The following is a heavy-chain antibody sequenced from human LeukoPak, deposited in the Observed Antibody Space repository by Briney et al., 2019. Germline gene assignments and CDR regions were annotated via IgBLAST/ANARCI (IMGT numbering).Heavy chain of an antibody. D-gene: IGHD6-13*01. CDR1: GGSISSSSYY. Sequence: SETLSLTCTVSGGSISSSSYYWGWIRQPPGKGLEWIGSIYYSGSTYYNPSLKSRVTISVDTSKNQFSLKLSSVTAADTAVYYCARDSSSWYWGNFDYWGQGTLVTVSS. V-gene: IGHV4-39*07. J-gene: IGHJ4*02. CDR3: ARDSSSWYWGNFDY. CDR2: IYYSGST.